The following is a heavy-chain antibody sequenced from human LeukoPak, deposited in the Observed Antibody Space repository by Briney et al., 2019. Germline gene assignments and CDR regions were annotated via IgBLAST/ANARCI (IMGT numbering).Heavy chain of an antibody. D-gene: IGHD5-18*01. CDR2: ISYDGSNK. J-gene: IGHJ6*02. CDR1: GFTFSSYG. CDR3: AKRSAMVLDYYYYYGMDV. V-gene: IGHV3-30*18. Sequence: GGSLRLSCAASGFTFSSYGMHWVRQAPGKGLEWVAVISYDGSNKYYADSVKGRFTISRDNSKNTLYLQMNSLRAEDTAVYYCAKRSAMVLDYYYYYGMDVWGQGTTVTVSS.